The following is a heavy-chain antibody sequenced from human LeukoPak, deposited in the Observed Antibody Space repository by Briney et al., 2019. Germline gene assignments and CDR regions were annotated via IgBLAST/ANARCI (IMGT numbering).Heavy chain of an antibody. Sequence: ASVKVSCKASGYTFTGYYMHWVRQAPGQGLEWMGWINPNSGGTNYAQKFQGRVTMTRDTSISTAYMELSRLRSDDTAVYYCARDSVSYSYGRGNWFDPWGRGTLVTVSS. V-gene: IGHV1-2*02. CDR2: INPNSGGT. CDR1: GYTFTGYY. CDR3: ARDSVSYSYGRGNWFDP. D-gene: IGHD5-18*01. J-gene: IGHJ5*02.